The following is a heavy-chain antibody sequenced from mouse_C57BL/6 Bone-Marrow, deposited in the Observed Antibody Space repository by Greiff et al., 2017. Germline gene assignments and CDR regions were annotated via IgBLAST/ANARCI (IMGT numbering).Heavy chain of an antibody. CDR3: ARENYGYEYYLCN. Sequence: QVQLQQSGAELVRPGTSVKMSCKASGYTFTNYWIGWAKQRPGHGLEWIGDIYPGGGYTNYNEKFKGKATLTADKSSSTAYMQFSRLTSYDCAIYDCARENYGYEYYLCNWGQGTTLTVSS. D-gene: IGHD2-2*01. V-gene: IGHV1-63*01. J-gene: IGHJ2*01. CDR1: GYTFTNYW. CDR2: IYPGGGYT.